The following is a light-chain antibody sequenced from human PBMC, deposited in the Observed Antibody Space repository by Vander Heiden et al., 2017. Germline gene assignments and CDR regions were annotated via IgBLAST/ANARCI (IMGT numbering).Light chain of an antibody. V-gene: IGLV2-14*01. Sequence: QSALTQPASVSGSPGQSITISCTGTSSDVGGYNYVSWYQQHPGKAPKLMMYDVSNRPSGVSNRFSGSKSGNTASLTISGLQAEDEADYYCNSYPSSSTLFGTGTKLTVL. CDR2: DVS. J-gene: IGLJ1*01. CDR1: SSDVGGYNY. CDR3: NSYPSSSTL.